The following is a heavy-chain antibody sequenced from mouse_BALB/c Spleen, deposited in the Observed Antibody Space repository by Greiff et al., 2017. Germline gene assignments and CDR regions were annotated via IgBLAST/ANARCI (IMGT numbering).Heavy chain of an antibody. D-gene: IGHD2-4*01. Sequence: EVKLVESGGDLVKPGGSLKLSCAASGFTFSSYGMSWVRQTPDKRLEWVATISSGGSYTYYPDSVKGRFTISRDNAKNTLYLQMSSLKSEDTAMYYCARHDYCFAYWGQGTLVTVSA. CDR2: ISSGGSYT. J-gene: IGHJ3*01. CDR3: ARHDYCFAY. CDR1: GFTFSSYG. V-gene: IGHV5-6*01.